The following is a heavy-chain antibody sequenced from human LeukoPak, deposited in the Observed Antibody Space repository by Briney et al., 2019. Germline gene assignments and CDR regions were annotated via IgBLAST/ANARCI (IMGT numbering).Heavy chain of an antibody. Sequence: ASVKVSCKASGYTFTSYGISWVRQAPGQGLEWMGWISAYNGNTNYAQKLQGRVTMTTDISTSTAYMELRSLRSDDTAVYYCARAHYDILTGYYSAMGRAYDYWGQGTLVTVSP. CDR2: ISAYNGNT. D-gene: IGHD3-9*01. CDR3: ARAHYDILTGYYSAMGRAYDY. J-gene: IGHJ4*02. CDR1: GYTFTSYG. V-gene: IGHV1-18*01.